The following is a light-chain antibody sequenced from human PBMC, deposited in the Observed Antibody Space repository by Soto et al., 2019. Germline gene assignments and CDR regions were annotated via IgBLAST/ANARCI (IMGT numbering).Light chain of an antibody. Sequence: EIVLTQSPANLSLSPGERATLSCRASQTVGNYLAWYQQKPGQVPRLLIYNAYNRATGAPVRFSGSGSGTEFTLTISSLEPEDFAVYYCQQRGNWPLPWTFGQGAKVEI. CDR1: QTVGNY. J-gene: IGKJ1*01. CDR2: NAY. CDR3: QQRGNWPLPWT. V-gene: IGKV3-11*01.